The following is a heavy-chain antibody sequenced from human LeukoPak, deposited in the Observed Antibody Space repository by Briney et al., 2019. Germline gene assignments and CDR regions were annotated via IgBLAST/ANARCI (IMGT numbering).Heavy chain of an antibody. D-gene: IGHD4-11*01. CDR2: IYYSGST. CDR1: GGSISSYY. CDR3: ARAYSNYDYYYYMDV. Sequence: PSETLSLTCTVSGGSISSYYWSWIRQPPGKGLEWIGYIYYSGSTNCNPSLKSRVTISVDTSKNQFSLKLSSVTAADTAVYYCARAYSNYDYYYYMDVWGKGTTVTVSS. V-gene: IGHV4-59*01. J-gene: IGHJ6*03.